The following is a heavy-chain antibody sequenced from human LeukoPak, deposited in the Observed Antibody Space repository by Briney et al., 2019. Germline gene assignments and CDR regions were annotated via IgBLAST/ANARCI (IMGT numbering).Heavy chain of an antibody. CDR1: GGTFSSYA. CDR3: ATLFYPLRNFDY. CDR2: IIPIFGTA. J-gene: IGHJ4*02. Sequence: SVKVSCKASGGTFSSYAISWVRQAPGQGLEWMGGIIPIFGTANYAQKFQGRVTITADESTSTAYMELSSLRSEDSAVYYCATLFYPLRNFDYWGQGTLVTVSS. V-gene: IGHV1-69*13. D-gene: IGHD3-3*01.